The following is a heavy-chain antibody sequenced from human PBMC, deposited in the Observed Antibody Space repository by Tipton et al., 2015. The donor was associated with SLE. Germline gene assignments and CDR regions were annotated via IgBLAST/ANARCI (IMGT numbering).Heavy chain of an antibody. D-gene: IGHD7-27*01. Sequence: SLRLSCAASGFNFNNYGMHWVRQAPGKGLEWVAIIWYDGSTKYYEDSVKGRFTISRDNSNNALYLQLNSLTPEDTALYFCATQLGMDAFHIWGQGTLVTVSS. J-gene: IGHJ3*02. CDR3: ATQLGMDAFHI. CDR2: IWYDGSTK. CDR1: GFNFNNYG. V-gene: IGHV3-33*01.